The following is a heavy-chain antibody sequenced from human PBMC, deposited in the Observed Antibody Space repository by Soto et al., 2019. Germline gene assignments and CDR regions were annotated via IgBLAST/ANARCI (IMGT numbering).Heavy chain of an antibody. CDR2: IYSGGST. D-gene: IGHD6-13*01. Sequence: GGSLRLSCAASVFTVSSNYMSWVRQAPGKGLEWVSVIYSGGSTYYADSVKGRFTISRDNSKNTLYLQMNSLRAEDTAVYYCARGRVGEGIAAAGLYYYYYMDVWGKGTTVTVSS. J-gene: IGHJ6*03. V-gene: IGHV3-66*01. CDR3: ARGRVGEGIAAAGLYYYYYMDV. CDR1: VFTVSSNY.